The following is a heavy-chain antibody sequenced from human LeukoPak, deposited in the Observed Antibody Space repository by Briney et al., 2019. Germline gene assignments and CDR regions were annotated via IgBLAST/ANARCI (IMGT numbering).Heavy chain of an antibody. J-gene: IGHJ4*02. CDR1: GFIFSFYT. V-gene: IGHV3-30*04. CDR2: ISYDGINT. Sequence: QPGRSLRLSCAASGFIFSFYTMHWVRQAPGKGLEWVAVISYDGINTFYADSVKGRFTISRDNSTNTLFLQMSSLRAEDTAVYYCARDYGDYPFDYWGQGTLVTVSS. CDR3: ARDYGDYPFDY. D-gene: IGHD4-17*01.